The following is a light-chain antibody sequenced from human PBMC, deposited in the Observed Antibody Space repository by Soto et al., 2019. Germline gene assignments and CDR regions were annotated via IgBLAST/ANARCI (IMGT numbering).Light chain of an antibody. J-gene: IGKJ4*01. Sequence: DILMTPSPASLSVSPAPRASLSCRASQSVSRYLAWYQQKPGQAPRLLVYDASNRATGIPTRFSGSGSGTDFTLTISNLEPEDFAVYYCQQHISWPLTFGGGTKVDIK. V-gene: IGKV3-11*01. CDR2: DAS. CDR3: QQHISWPLT. CDR1: QSVSRY.